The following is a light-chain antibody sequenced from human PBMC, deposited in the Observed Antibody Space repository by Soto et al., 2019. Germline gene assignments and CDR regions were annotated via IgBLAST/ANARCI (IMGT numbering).Light chain of an antibody. CDR2: GAS. V-gene: IGKV3-20*01. CDR3: QQYGTSPQT. Sequence: EIVLTQSPGTLSLSPGETATLSCRASQSVSSYFLAWYQQKLGQAPRLLIYGASSRATGIPDRFSGSGSGTDFTLTISRLEPEDFAVYYCQQYGTSPQTFGEGTKVEIK. J-gene: IGKJ1*01. CDR1: QSVSSYF.